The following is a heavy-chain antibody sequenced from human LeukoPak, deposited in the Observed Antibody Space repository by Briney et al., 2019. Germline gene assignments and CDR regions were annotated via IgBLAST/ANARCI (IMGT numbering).Heavy chain of an antibody. J-gene: IGHJ4*02. D-gene: IGHD6-6*01. V-gene: IGHV1-18*01. Sequence: ASVTVSCKASGYTCTSYGFSWVRHPPGQGLEWMGWISAYNGNTKYAQKLQDRVTMTTDTSTTTAYMEVRSLTSDDTAVYYCARGSAMAQKQLVRHFDSWGQGTLVIVSS. CDR3: ARGSAMAQKQLVRHFDS. CDR2: ISAYNGNT. CDR1: GYTCTSYG.